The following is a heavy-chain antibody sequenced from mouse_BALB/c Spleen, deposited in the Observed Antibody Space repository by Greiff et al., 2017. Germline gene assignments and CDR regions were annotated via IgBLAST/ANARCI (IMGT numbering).Heavy chain of an antibody. CDR3: ARDGNYNYYAMDY. D-gene: IGHD2-1*01. V-gene: IGHV14-3*02. J-gene: IGHJ4*01. CDR2: IDPANGNT. CDR1: GFNIKDTH. Sequence: VQLQQSGAELVKPGASVKLSCTASGFNIKDTHMHWVKQRPEQGLEWIGRIDPANGNTKYDPKFQGKATITADTSSNTAYLQLSSLTSEDTAVYYCARDGNYNYYAMDYWGQGTSVTVSS.